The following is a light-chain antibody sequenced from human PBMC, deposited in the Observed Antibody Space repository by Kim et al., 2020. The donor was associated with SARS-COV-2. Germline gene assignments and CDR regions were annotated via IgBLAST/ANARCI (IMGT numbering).Light chain of an antibody. CDR1: QSISSY. J-gene: IGKJ1*01. CDR3: QQNYSTPRT. V-gene: IGKV1-39*01. CDR2: AAS. Sequence: DIQMTQSPSSLSASVGDRVTITCRASQSISSYLNWYQQKPGKAPNLLIYAASSLQSGVPSRFSGSGSGTDFTLTISRLQPEDFATYYCQQNYSTPRTFGQGTKVDIK.